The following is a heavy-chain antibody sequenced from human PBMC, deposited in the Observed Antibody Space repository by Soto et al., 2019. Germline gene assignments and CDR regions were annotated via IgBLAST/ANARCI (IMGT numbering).Heavy chain of an antibody. J-gene: IGHJ4*02. V-gene: IGHV1-18*04. Sequence: QVQLVQSGAEVKEPGASVKVSCKASGYTFTNYGISWVRQAPGQGLEWMGWISTYSGHTDFAQRFQGRVTMATDTSTTTAYMELRSLTSDDTAVYYCAREEYREVDHWGQGTLVTVSS. D-gene: IGHD3-10*01. CDR2: ISTYSGHT. CDR3: AREEYREVDH. CDR1: GYTFTNYG.